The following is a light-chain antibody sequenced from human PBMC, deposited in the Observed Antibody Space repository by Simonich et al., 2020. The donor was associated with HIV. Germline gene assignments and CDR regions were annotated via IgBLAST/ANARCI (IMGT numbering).Light chain of an antibody. J-gene: IGKJ1*01. CDR3: QQYGSSRT. CDR1: QSVRRSD. V-gene: IGKV3-20*01. Sequence: EIVMTQSPATLSLSPGERATISGRASQSVRRSDLAWYQTKPGQAPRLRIYGASSRATGIPDRFSGSGSGTDFTLTIGRLEPEDFAVYYCQQYGSSRTFGQGTKVEIK. CDR2: GAS.